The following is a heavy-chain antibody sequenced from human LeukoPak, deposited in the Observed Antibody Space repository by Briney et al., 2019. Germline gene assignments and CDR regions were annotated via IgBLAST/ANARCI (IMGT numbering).Heavy chain of an antibody. CDR1: GGSISSYY. CDR2: IYYSGST. D-gene: IGHD3-22*01. CDR3: ARVRYYYDSSGYYYYYYYMDV. V-gene: IGHV4-59*01. J-gene: IGHJ6*03. Sequence: SETLSLTCTVSGGSISSYYWSWIRQPPGKGLEWIGYIYYSGSTNYNPSLKSRVTISVDTSKNQFSLKLSSVTAADTAVYYCARVRYYYDSSGYYYYYYYMDVWGKGTTVTISS.